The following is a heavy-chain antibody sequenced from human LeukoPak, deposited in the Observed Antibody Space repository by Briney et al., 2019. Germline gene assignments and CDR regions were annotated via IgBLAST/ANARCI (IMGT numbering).Heavy chain of an antibody. D-gene: IGHD6-13*01. CDR2: MNPNSGNT. CDR1: GYTFTSYD. Sequence: GASVKVSCKASGYTFTSYDINWVRQATGQGLEWMGWMNPNSGNTGYAQKFQGRVTITRNTSISTAYMELSSLRSEDTAVYYCARDRSSSWPFDYWGQGTLVTVSS. J-gene: IGHJ4*02. CDR3: ARDRSSSWPFDY. V-gene: IGHV1-8*03.